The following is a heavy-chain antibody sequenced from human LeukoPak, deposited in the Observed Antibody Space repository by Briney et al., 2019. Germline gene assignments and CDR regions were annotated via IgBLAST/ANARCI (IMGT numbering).Heavy chain of an antibody. CDR2: ISGSGTTT. CDR1: EFTFINYA. D-gene: IGHD3-10*01. Sequence: PGGSLRLSCAGSEFTFINYAMSWVRQAPGKGLEWVSTISGSGTTTYYADSVKGQFTISRDTPKNTMYMQMNSLRAEDTAVYYCASMGASIYGSYYFEYWGQGALVTVSS. CDR3: ASMGASIYGSYYFEY. J-gene: IGHJ4*02. V-gene: IGHV3-23*01.